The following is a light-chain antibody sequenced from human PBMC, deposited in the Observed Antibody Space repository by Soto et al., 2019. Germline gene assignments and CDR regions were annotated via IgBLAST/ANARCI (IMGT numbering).Light chain of an antibody. CDR3: QQLNSYPLT. CDR1: QGISSH. CDR2: AAS. Sequence: DIQLTQSPSFLSASVGERVTITCRASQGISSHLAWYQQKPGKAPKLLIYAASTLQSGVPSRFSGSGSGTEFTLTISSLQPEDSATYYCQQLNSYPLTFGGGTKVEIK. J-gene: IGKJ4*01. V-gene: IGKV1-9*01.